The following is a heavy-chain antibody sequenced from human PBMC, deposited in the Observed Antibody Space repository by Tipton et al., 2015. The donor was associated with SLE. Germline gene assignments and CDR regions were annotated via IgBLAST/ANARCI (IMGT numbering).Heavy chain of an antibody. Sequence: TLSLTCTVSGGSISGYYWTWLRQPPGKGLEWIGYVYYSGTTNYNPSLKSRVTMSVDTSKNQFSLSLSSVTAADTAVYYCARDSRIGWFDPWGQGTLDTVSS. CDR2: VYYSGTT. V-gene: IGHV4-59*01. D-gene: IGHD2-15*01. CDR3: ARDSRIGWFDP. CDR1: GGSISGYY. J-gene: IGHJ5*02.